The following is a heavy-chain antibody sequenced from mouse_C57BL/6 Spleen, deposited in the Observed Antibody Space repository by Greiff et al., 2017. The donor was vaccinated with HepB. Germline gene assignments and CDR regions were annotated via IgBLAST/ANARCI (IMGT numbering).Heavy chain of an antibody. CDR3: ARSGYGSSNYYAMDY. CDR1: GYTFTSYW. J-gene: IGHJ4*01. CDR2: IYPSDSET. V-gene: IGHV1-61*01. D-gene: IGHD1-1*01. Sequence: QVQLQQSGAELVRPGSSVKLSCKASGYTFTSYWMDWVKQRPGQGLEWIGNIYPSDSETHYNQKFKDKATLTVDKSSSTAYMQLSSLTSEDSAVYYCARSGYGSSNYYAMDYWGQGTSVTVSS.